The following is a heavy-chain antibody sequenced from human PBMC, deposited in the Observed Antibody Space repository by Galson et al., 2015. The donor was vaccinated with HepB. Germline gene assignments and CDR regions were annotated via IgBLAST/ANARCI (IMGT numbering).Heavy chain of an antibody. CDR1: GFTFSDSA. CDR3: TAASDYYYYGMDV. CDR2: IRSKANSFAT. D-gene: IGHD2-15*01. V-gene: IGHV3-73*01. J-gene: IGHJ6*02. Sequence: SLRLSCAASGFTFSDSAMHWVRQASGKGLEWVGRIRSKANSFATAYAASVRGRFTISRDDSKNTAYLQMNSLRTEDTAVYYCTAASDYYYYGMDVWGQGATVTVSS.